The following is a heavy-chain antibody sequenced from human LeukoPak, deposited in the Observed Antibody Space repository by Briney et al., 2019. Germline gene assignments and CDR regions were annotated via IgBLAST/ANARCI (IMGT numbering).Heavy chain of an antibody. V-gene: IGHV1-2*02. J-gene: IGHJ3*01. Sequence: ASVTVSRKACRFFLTRYYIHWLRPAPGQGRDGMGRINPNSGGTNYALKFQGRVTVTKDTSTSTAYMELSRLGSDDTAVYYCGRGGWETTLQGHDAFDLWGQGTMVTVPS. CDR1: RFFLTRYY. CDR2: INPNSGGT. CDR3: GRGGWETTLQGHDAFDL. D-gene: IGHD6-19*01.